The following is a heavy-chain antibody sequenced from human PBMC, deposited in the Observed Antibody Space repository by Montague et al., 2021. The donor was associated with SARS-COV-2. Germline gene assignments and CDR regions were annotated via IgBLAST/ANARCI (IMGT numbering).Heavy chain of an antibody. Sequence: PALVKPTQTLTLTCTFSGFSLTTGGMCVTWIRQPPGKALEWLAVVDWDDDKYYTSSLETRLAISKDTSRNQMVLTMTNMDPMDTGTYYCARIHGGTSGSFDYWGQGILVTVSS. CDR1: GFSLTTGGMC. D-gene: IGHD3-10*01. J-gene: IGHJ4*02. V-gene: IGHV2-70*01. CDR3: ARIHGGTSGSFDY. CDR2: VDWDDDK.